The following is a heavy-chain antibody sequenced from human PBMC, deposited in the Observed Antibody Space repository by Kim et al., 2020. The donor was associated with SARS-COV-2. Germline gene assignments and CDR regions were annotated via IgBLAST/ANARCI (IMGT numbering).Heavy chain of an antibody. V-gene: IGHV3-23*01. Sequence: GGSLRLSCAASGFAFSSYAMTWVRQAPGKGLEWVSSIGGDGDTTYYADSVRGRFTISRDNPNNAVYLQMNSLRAEDTAKYYCAKGRSGTRTSCYNYWGQG. CDR2: IGGDGDTT. CDR3: AKGRSGTRTSCYNY. J-gene: IGHJ4*01. D-gene: IGHD2-2*01. CDR1: GFAFSSYA.